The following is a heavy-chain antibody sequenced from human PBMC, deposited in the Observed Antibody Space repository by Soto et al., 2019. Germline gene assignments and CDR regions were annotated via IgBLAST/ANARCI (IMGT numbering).Heavy chain of an antibody. CDR2: ISTGKGNT. CDR1: GYTFTSYG. Sequence: ASVKVSCKTSGYTFTSYGIAWVRQAPGQGLEWMGWISTGKGNTKYAQKFQGRVTITRDTSASTAYMELSSLRSEDTAVYYCARGYYDTSGSLMYWGQGTLVTVSS. CDR3: ARGYYDTSGSLMY. V-gene: IGHV1-3*04. D-gene: IGHD3-22*01. J-gene: IGHJ4*02.